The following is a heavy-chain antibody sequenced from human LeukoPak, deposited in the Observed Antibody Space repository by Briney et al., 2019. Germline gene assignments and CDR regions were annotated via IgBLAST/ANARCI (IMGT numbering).Heavy chain of an antibody. CDR3: ARVSCSSTSCYVVLGWFDP. CDR1: GGTFSSYA. CDR2: IIPIFGTA. J-gene: IGHJ5*02. V-gene: IGHV1-69*13. Sequence: ASVKVSCKASGGTFSSYAISWVRQAPGQGLEWMGGIIPIFGTANYAQKFQGRVTITADESTSTAYMELSSLRSEDTAVYYCARVSCSSTSCYVVLGWFDPWGQGTLVTVSS. D-gene: IGHD2-2*01.